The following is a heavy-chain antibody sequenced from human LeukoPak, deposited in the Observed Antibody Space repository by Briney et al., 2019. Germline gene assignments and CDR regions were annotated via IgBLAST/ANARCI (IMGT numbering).Heavy chain of an antibody. V-gene: IGHV3-48*01. D-gene: IGHD4-17*01. CDR3: ARDTPDYGDYVYAFDI. J-gene: IGHJ3*02. CDR1: GFTFSSYS. CDR2: ISSSSSTI. Sequence: PGGSLRLSCAASGFTFSSYSMNWVRQAPGKGLEWVSHISSSSSTIYYADSVKGRFTISRDNAKNSLYLQMNSLRAEDTAVYYCARDTPDYGDYVYAFDIWGQGTMVTVSS.